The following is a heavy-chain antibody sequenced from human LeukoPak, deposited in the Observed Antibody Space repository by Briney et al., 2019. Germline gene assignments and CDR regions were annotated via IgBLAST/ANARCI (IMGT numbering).Heavy chain of an antibody. V-gene: IGHV3-48*04. CDR1: GFTFSSYA. Sequence: GGSLRLSCAASGFTFSSYAMSWVRQAPGKGLEWVSYISSSGSTIYYADSVKGRFTISRDNAKNSLYLQMNSLRAEDTAVYYCARDGGIAVAGIFDYWGQGTLVTVSS. CDR2: ISSSGSTI. J-gene: IGHJ4*02. D-gene: IGHD6-19*01. CDR3: ARDGGIAVAGIFDY.